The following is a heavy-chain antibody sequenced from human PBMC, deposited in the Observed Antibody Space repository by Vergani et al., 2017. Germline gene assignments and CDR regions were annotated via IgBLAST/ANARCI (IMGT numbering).Heavy chain of an antibody. D-gene: IGHD2-15*01. J-gene: IGHJ6*02. CDR1: GGSFSGYY. CDR2: INHSGST. CDR3: ARMVGYPPYYYYGMDV. Sequence: QVQLQQWGAGLLKPSETLSLTCAVYGGSFSGYYWSWIRQPPGKGLEWIGEINHSGSTNYNPSLKSRVTISVDTSKNQFSLKLSSVTAADTAVYYCARMVGYPPYYYYGMDVWGQGTTVTVSS. V-gene: IGHV4-34*01.